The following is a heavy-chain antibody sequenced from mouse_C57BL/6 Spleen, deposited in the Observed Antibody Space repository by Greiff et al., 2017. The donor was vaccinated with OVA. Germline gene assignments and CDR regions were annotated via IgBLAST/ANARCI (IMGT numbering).Heavy chain of an antibody. Sequence: VQLQQPGAELVMPGASVKLSCKASGYTFTSYWMHWVKQRPGQGLEWIGEIDPSDSYTNYNQKFKGKSTLTVDKSSSTAYMQLSSLTSEDSAVYYCARPLYDGYSYYFDYWGQGTTLTVSS. CDR3: ARPLYDGYSYYFDY. J-gene: IGHJ2*01. D-gene: IGHD2-3*01. V-gene: IGHV1-69*01. CDR1: GYTFTSYW. CDR2: IDPSDSYT.